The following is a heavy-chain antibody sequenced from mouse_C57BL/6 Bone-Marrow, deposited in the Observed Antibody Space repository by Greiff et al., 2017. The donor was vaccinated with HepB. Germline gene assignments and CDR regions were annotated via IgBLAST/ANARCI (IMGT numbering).Heavy chain of an antibody. V-gene: IGHV1-54*01. CDR2: INPGSGGT. CDR3: ARCRWDLDY. D-gene: IGHD4-1*01. J-gene: IGHJ2*01. Sequence: QVQLKESGAELVRPGASVKVSCKASGYSFTNYLIEWVKQRPGQGLEWIGVINPGSGGTNYNEKFKGKATLTADKSSSTAYMQLSSLTSEDSAVYFCARCRWDLDYWGRGTALTVSA. CDR1: GYSFTNYL.